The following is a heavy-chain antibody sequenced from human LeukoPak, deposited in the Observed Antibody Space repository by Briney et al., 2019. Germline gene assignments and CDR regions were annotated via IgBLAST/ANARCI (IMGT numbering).Heavy chain of an antibody. Sequence: PGGSLRLYCAASGFPFSGNAMSWVRQAPGRGLECFSGVGGDEKAHYADFVRGRFTISRDNSKKTVYLQMNSLTVEDTAVYYCAKDLSWWVTADYWGQGVLVTVSS. D-gene: IGHD2-21*02. J-gene: IGHJ4*02. CDR2: VGGDEKA. CDR1: GFPFSGNA. V-gene: IGHV3-23*01. CDR3: AKDLSWWVTADY.